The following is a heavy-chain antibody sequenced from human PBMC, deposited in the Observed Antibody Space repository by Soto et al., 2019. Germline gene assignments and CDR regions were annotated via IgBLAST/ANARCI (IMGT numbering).Heavy chain of an antibody. CDR1: GGSMRNYF. V-gene: IGHV4-59*01. J-gene: IGHJ4*02. D-gene: IGHD3-3*01. Sequence: SETLSLTCTVSGGSMRNYFWTWIRQPPGKGLEWIGYIHYSGTTSFFPSYNPSLRSRVTISEDTSKNQFSLKLLSVTTADTAVYYCARDSTRLFLEWLFNYWGQGTLVTVSS. CDR2: IHYSGTT. CDR3: ARDSTRLFLEWLFNY.